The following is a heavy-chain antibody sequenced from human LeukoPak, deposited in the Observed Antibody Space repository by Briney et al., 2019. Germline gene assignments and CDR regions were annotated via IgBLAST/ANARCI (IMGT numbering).Heavy chain of an antibody. J-gene: IGHJ6*02. D-gene: IGHD6-19*01. CDR2: INPNSGGT. CDR3: ARVIAGEQWLSYYYYYGMDV. CDR1: GYTFTGYY. Sequence: ASVKVSCKASGYTFTGYYMHWVRQAPGQGLEWMGWINPNSGGTNYAQKFQGRVTMTRDTSISTAYMELSRLRSDDTAVYYCARVIAGEQWLSYYYYYGMDVWGQGPTVTVSS. V-gene: IGHV1-2*02.